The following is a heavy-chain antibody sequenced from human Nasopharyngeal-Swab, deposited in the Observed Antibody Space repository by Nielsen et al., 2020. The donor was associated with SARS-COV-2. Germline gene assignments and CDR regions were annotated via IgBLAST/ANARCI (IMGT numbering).Heavy chain of an antibody. CDR3: AKGGAGYSGYDDY. CDR2: ISYDGSNK. J-gene: IGHJ4*02. D-gene: IGHD5-12*01. V-gene: IGHV3-30-3*01. CDR1: GFTFSSYA. Sequence: GGSLRLSCAASGFTFSSYAMHWVRQAPGKGLEWVAVISYDGSNKYYADSVKGRFTISRDNSKNTLYLQMNSLRAEDTAVYYCAKGGAGYSGYDDYWGQGTLVTVSS.